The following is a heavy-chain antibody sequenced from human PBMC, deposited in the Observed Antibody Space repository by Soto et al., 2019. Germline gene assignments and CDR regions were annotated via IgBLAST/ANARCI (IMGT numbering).Heavy chain of an antibody. J-gene: IGHJ4*02. CDR1: GGSISSYY. CDR3: AGGIVGATPYYFDY. V-gene: IGHV4-59*01. D-gene: IGHD1-26*01. Sequence: SETLSLTCTVSGGSISSYYWSWIRQPPGKGLEWIGYIYYSGSTNYDPSLKSRVTISVDTSKNQFSLKLSSVTAADTAVYYCAGGIVGATPYYFDYWGQGTLVTVSS. CDR2: IYYSGST.